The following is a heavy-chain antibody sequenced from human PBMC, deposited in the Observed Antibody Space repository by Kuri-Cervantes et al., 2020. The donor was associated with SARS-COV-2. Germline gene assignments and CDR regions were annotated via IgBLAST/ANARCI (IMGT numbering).Heavy chain of an antibody. D-gene: IGHD2-2*02. Sequence: SETLSLTCAVYGGSFSGYYWSWIRQPPGKGLEWIGEINHSGSTNYNPSLKSRVTISVDTSKNQFSLKLSSVTAADTAVYYCARAGRYCSSTSCYREVTATGRFDPWGQGTLVTVSS. J-gene: IGHJ5*02. V-gene: IGHV4-34*01. CDR1: GGSFSGYY. CDR2: INHSGST. CDR3: ARAGRYCSSTSCYREVTATGRFDP.